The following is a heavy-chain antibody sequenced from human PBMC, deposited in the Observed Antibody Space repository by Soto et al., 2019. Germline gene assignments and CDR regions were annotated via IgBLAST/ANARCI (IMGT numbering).Heavy chain of an antibody. V-gene: IGHV3-23*01. CDR3: ARGPYTSSSEWFAP. D-gene: IGHD6-6*01. Sequence: GGSLRLSCAASGFTFSSYAMGWVRQAPGKGLDWVSSISGNGDRTYYADSVKGRFTISRDNSKNTLYLQMNRLRAEDTAVYYCARGPYTSSSEWFAPWGQGTLVTVSS. CDR1: GFTFSSYA. CDR2: ISGNGDRT. J-gene: IGHJ5*02.